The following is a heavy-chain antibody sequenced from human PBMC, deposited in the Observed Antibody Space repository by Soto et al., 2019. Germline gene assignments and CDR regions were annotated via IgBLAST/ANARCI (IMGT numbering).Heavy chain of an antibody. D-gene: IGHD6-6*01. Sequence: PSETRSLTWAVSEGSISSGGHSGSWMRQPPGKGLEWIGYIYHSGSTYYNTSLKSRVTISVDRSKNQFSLKLSSVTAADTAVYYCARAGGAARYYFDYWGQGTLVTVSS. CDR1: EGSISSGGHS. CDR2: IYHSGST. J-gene: IGHJ4*02. CDR3: ARAGGAARYYFDY. V-gene: IGHV4-30-2*01.